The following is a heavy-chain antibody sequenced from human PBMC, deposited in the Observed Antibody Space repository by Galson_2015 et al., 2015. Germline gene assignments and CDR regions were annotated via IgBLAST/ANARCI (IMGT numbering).Heavy chain of an antibody. CDR2: IWYDGSNK. V-gene: IGHV3-33*01. Sequence: SLRLSCAASGVTFSSYGMHWVRQAPGKGLEWVAVIWYDGSNKYYADSVKGRFTISRDNSKNTLYLQMNSLRAEDTAVYYCASPKVAGYYFDYWGQGTLVTVSS. CDR1: GVTFSSYG. CDR3: ASPKVAGYYFDY. J-gene: IGHJ4*02. D-gene: IGHD6-19*01.